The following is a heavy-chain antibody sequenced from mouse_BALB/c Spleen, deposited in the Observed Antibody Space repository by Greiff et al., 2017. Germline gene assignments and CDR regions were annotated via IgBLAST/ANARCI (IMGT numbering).Heavy chain of an antibody. Sequence: VQLQQSGAELARPGASVKLSCKASGYTFTSYWMQWVKQRPGQGLEWIGAIYPGDGDTRYTQKFKGKATLTADKSSSTAYMQLSSLASEDSAVYYCARIGSSLYYYAMDYWGQGTSVTVSS. D-gene: IGHD1-1*01. J-gene: IGHJ4*01. CDR1: GYTFTSYW. CDR2: IYPGDGDT. V-gene: IGHV1-87*01. CDR3: ARIGSSLYYYAMDY.